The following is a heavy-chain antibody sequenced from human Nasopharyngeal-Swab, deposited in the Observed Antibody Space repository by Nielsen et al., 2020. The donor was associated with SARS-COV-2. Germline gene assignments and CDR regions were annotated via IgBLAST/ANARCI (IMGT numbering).Heavy chain of an antibody. J-gene: IGHJ6*02. D-gene: IGHD1-14*01. Sequence: ASVKVSCRASGYTFTGYYIHWVRQAPGHGLEWMGWTNPNSGGTNYAQKFQDWVTMTRDTSISTAYMELSRLRSDDTAVYYCARDLVADHALTVRGNYYYGMDVWGQGTTVTVSS. CDR2: TNPNSGGT. V-gene: IGHV1-2*04. CDR3: ARDLVADHALTVRGNYYYGMDV. CDR1: GYTFTGYY.